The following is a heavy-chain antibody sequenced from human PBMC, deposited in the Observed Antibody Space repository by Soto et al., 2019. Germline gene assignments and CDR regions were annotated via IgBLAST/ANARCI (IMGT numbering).Heavy chain of an antibody. CDR3: ARDEQLLWNYYYYGMDV. CDR2: IIPIFGTA. J-gene: IGHJ6*02. V-gene: IGHV1-69*12. D-gene: IGHD2-2*01. Sequence: QVQLVQSGAEVKKPGSSVKVSCKASGGTVSSYAISWVRQAPGQGLEWMGGIIPIFGTANYAQKFQGRVTITADESTSTAYMELSSLRSEDTAVYYCARDEQLLWNYYYYGMDVWGQGTTVTVSS. CDR1: GGTVSSYA.